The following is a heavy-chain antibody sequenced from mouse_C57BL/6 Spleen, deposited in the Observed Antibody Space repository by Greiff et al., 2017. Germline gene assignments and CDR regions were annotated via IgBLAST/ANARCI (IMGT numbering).Heavy chain of an antibody. V-gene: IGHV1-52*01. Sequence: QVQLQQPGAELVRPGSSVKLSCKASGYTFTSYWMHWVKQRPIQGLEWIGNIDPSDSETHYNQKFKDKATLAVDKSSSTAYMQLSSRTSEDSAVYYCAKGAAQAHDYWGQGTTLTVSS. CDR3: AKGAAQAHDY. CDR2: IDPSDSET. J-gene: IGHJ2*01. D-gene: IGHD3-2*02. CDR1: GYTFTSYW.